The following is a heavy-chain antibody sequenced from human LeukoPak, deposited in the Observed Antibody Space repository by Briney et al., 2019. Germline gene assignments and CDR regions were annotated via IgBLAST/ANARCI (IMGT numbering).Heavy chain of an antibody. CDR2: IIPILGIA. J-gene: IGHJ4*02. Sequence: GASVKVSCKASGGTFSSYAISWVRQAPGQGLEWMGRIIPILGIANYAQKFQGRVTITADKSTSAAYMELSSLRSEDTAVYYCARPQKYSSGFDYWGQGTLVTVSS. V-gene: IGHV1-69*04. D-gene: IGHD6-19*01. CDR3: ARPQKYSSGFDY. CDR1: GGTFSSYA.